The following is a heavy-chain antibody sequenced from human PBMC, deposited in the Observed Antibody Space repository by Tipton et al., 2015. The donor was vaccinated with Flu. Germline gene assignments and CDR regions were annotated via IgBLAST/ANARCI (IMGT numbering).Heavy chain of an antibody. CDR1: GYTITAHY. CDR3: ARDGAGYNGAFDM. Sequence: QLVQSGAELKKPGASVKVSCKGSGYTITAHYMHWVRQAPGQGLEWMGWINPNDNGTRYPQKFQGRVTMTRDTSISTVYMELSRLSSDGTAVYYCARDGAGYNGAFDMWGQGTMVTVSS. V-gene: IGHV1-2*02. CDR2: INPNDNGT. J-gene: IGHJ3*02. D-gene: IGHD5-24*01.